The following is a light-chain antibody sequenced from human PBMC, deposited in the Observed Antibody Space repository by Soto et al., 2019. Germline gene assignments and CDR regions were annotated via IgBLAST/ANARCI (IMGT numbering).Light chain of an antibody. Sequence: EIVLTQSPGTLSLSPGERGTLSCRASQSVSSNYLAWYQQKPGQAPRLLIYGASSRATGIPDRFSGSGSGKDFTLTISRLEPEDFALYYCQQYGSSPLTFGGGTKVEIK. CDR3: QQYGSSPLT. J-gene: IGKJ4*01. CDR1: QSVSSNY. CDR2: GAS. V-gene: IGKV3-20*01.